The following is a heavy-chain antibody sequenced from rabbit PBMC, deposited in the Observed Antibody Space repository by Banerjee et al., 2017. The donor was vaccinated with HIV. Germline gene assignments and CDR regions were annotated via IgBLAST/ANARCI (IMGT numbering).Heavy chain of an antibody. CDR3: ARDMHYTGAYGGANL. CDR2: IYAGSSGST. J-gene: IGHJ4*01. D-gene: IGHD6-1*01. V-gene: IGHV1S40*01. CDR1: GFSFSSSYY. Sequence: QSLEESGGDLVKPGASLTLTCTASGFSFSSSYYMCWVRQAPGKGLEWIACIYAGSSGSTYYASWAKGRFTISKTSSTTVTLQMTSLTAADTATYLCARDMHYTGAYGGANLWGQGTLVTVS.